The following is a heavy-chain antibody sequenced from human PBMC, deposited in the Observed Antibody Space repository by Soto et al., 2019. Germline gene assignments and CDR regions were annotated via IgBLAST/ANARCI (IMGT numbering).Heavy chain of an antibody. Sequence: QVHLVQSGAEVRKPGASVKVSCKASGYTFTTYGIHWVRQAPGQRLEWLGWINPGNGKTKDSQKFQGRVTITRDTSATTAYMELNSLTSEDTALYYCARGKAMIRGVMGPRGDYFDYWGQGTLVTVSS. D-gene: IGHD3-10*01. J-gene: IGHJ4*02. V-gene: IGHV1-3*01. CDR1: GYTFTTYG. CDR3: ARGKAMIRGVMGPRGDYFDY. CDR2: INPGNGKT.